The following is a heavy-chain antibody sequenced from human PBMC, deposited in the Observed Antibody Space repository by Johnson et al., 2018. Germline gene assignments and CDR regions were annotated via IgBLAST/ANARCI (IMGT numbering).Heavy chain of an antibody. J-gene: IGHJ4*02. CDR1: GGSITDGAFY. V-gene: IGHV4-30-4*01. Sequence: QVQLQESGPGLVKPSQTLSLTCTVSGGSITDGAFYWSWIRQPPGKGLEWIGYIYFSGSTYYNPSPKSRVIISIDTPRKQFSLDLNSVTAADTAVYYCARFEDLYDRSGSFDYWGQGTLVTVSS. CDR3: ARFEDLYDRSGSFDY. D-gene: IGHD3-22*01. CDR2: IYFSGST.